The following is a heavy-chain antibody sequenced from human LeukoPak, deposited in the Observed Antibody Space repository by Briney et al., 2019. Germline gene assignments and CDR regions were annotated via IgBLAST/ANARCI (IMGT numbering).Heavy chain of an antibody. J-gene: IGHJ4*02. CDR2: ISYDGSNE. CDR1: GFTFSSYA. V-gene: IGHV3-30-3*01. D-gene: IGHD3-22*01. Sequence: PGRSLRLSCAASGFTFSSYAMRWVRQAPGKGLEWVAVISYDGSNEYYADSVKGRFTFSRDNSKYTLYLQMNSLRAEDTAVYYCAKGSSSGTVDYWGQGTLVAVSS. CDR3: AKGSSSGTVDY.